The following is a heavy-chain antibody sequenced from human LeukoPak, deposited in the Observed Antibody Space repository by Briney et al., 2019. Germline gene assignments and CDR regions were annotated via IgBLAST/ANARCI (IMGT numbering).Heavy chain of an antibody. V-gene: IGHV3-48*01. CDR2: ISHSSTPI. CDR1: GFTFSSYS. D-gene: IGHD1-26*01. Sequence: PGGSLRLSCAASGFTFSSYSMNWVRQAPGKGLEWVSYISHSSTPIYYSDSVKGRFTISRDNAKNSLYLQINSLRAEDTAVYYCAREGVSGSQNWFDPWGQGILVTVSS. CDR3: AREGVSGSQNWFDP. J-gene: IGHJ5*02.